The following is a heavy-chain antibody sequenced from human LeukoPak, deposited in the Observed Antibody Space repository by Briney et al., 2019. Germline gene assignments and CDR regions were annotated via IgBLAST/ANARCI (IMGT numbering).Heavy chain of an antibody. CDR3: ARGLRIAVAGNIDY. J-gene: IGHJ4*02. V-gene: IGHV3-30*04. CDR2: ISYDGSNK. Sequence: SGGSLRLSCAASGFTFSTYSMHWVRQAPGKGLEWVAAISYDGSNKRYADSVKGRFTISRDNSKNTLYLQMNSLRADNTAVYYCARGLRIAVAGNIDYWGQGTLVTVSS. D-gene: IGHD6-19*01. CDR1: GFTFSTYS.